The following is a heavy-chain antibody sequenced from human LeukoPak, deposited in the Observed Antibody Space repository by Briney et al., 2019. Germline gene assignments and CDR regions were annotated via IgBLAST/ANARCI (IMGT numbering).Heavy chain of an antibody. D-gene: IGHD2-15*01. V-gene: IGHV3-74*01. J-gene: IGHJ2*01. CDR3: ARRVRAYCSGGSCYDDWYFDL. Sequence: GGSLRLSCAASGLTFSSYWMHWVRQGPGKGLLWVSRINGDGSSTSYADSVEGRFTISRDNAKNTLYLQMNSLRAEDTAVYYCARRVRAYCSGGSCYDDWYFDLWGRGTLVTVSS. CDR2: INGDGSST. CDR1: GLTFSSYW.